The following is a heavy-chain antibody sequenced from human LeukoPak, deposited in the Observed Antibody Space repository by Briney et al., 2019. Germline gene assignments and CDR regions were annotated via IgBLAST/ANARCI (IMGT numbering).Heavy chain of an antibody. CDR2: ISWNSGSI. CDR3: ARGPTMIVVAPDAFDI. D-gene: IGHD3-22*01. Sequence: GGSLRLSCAASGFTFDDYAMHWVRQAPGKGLEWVSGISWNSGSIGYADSVKGRSTISRDNAKNSLYLQMNSLRAEDTAVYYCARGPTMIVVAPDAFDIWGQGTMVTVSS. V-gene: IGHV3-9*01. CDR1: GFTFDDYA. J-gene: IGHJ3*02.